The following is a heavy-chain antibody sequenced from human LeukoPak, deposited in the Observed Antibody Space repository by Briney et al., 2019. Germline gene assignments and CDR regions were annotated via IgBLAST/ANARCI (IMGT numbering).Heavy chain of an antibody. CDR3: ARLYPVAAVGFDY. Sequence: LGESLKISCKGSGYNFTSYWISWVRRRPGKGLEWMGRIDPSDSYTNYSPSFQGHVTISADKSISTAYLQWSSLKASDTAMYYCARLYPVAAVGFDYWGQGTLVTVSS. V-gene: IGHV5-10-1*01. J-gene: IGHJ4*02. CDR2: IDPSDSYT. CDR1: GYNFTSYW. D-gene: IGHD6-13*01.